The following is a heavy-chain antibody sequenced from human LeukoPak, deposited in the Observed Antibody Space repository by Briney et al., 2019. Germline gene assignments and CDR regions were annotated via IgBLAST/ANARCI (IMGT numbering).Heavy chain of an antibody. J-gene: IGHJ5*02. CDR3: ASIAVAGSPDP. V-gene: IGHV4-39*01. CDR2: IYYSGST. Sequence: SETLSLTCTVSGGSISSSSYYRGWIRQPPGKGLEWIGSIYYSGSTYYNLSLKSRVTISVDTSKNQFSLKLSSVTAADTAVYYCASIAVAGSPDPWGQGTLVTVSS. CDR1: GGSISSSSYY. D-gene: IGHD6-19*01.